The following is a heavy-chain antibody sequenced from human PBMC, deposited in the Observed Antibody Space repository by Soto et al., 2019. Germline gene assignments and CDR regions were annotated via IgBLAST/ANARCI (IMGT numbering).Heavy chain of an antibody. Sequence: TLSLTCTVSGGSISSYYWSWIRQPPGKGLEWIGYIYYSGSTNYNPSLKSRVTISVDTSKNQFSLKLSSVTAADTAVYYCARHFGKGQFCSGGRRSPWFHFPGQGTLVPVSS. J-gene: IGHJ5*01. CDR2: IYYSGST. D-gene: IGHD2-15*01. CDR1: GGSISSYY. CDR3: ARHFGKGQFCSGGRRSPWFHF. V-gene: IGHV4-59*08.